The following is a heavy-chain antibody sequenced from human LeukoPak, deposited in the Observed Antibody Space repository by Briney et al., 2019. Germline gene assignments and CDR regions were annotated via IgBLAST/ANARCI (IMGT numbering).Heavy chain of an antibody. CDR2: IWYDGSNK. Sequence: GGSLRLSCAASGFTFSSYAMSWVRQAPGKGPEWVAVIWYDGSNKYYADSVKGRFTISRDNSKNTLYLQMNSLRAEDTAVYYCARDESGYWGQGTLVTVSS. V-gene: IGHV3-33*08. CDR1: GFTFSSYA. CDR3: ARDESGY. J-gene: IGHJ4*02.